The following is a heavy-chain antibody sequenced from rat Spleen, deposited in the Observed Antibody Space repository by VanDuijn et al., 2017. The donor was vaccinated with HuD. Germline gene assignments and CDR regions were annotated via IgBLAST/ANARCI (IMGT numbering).Heavy chain of an antibody. Sequence: EVQLQESGPGLVKPSQSLSLTCSVTGYSISSAYRWNWIRKFPGNKMEWMGYINYSGSTTNNPSLKSRISITRDTSKNQFFLQVNSLSTEDTATYYCARSEGAHYYLPFADWGQGSLVTVSS. CDR3: ARSEGAHYYLPFAD. V-gene: IGHV3-3*01. CDR2: INYSGST. D-gene: IGHD1-1*01. J-gene: IGHJ3*01. CDR1: GYSISSAYR.